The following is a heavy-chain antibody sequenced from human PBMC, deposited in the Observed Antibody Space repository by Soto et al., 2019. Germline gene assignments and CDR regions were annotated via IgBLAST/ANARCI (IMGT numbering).Heavy chain of an antibody. J-gene: IGHJ6*02. V-gene: IGHV1-3*01. Sequence: GAXVTVSLKCSVYTFTSYAMHWLRQAPGQRLEWMGWINAGNGNTKYSQKFQGRVTITRDTSASTAYMELSSLRSEDTAVYYCARTSQVPLYYYGMDVWGQGTKVTVSS. CDR2: INAGNGNT. CDR3: ARTSQVPLYYYGMDV. CDR1: VYTFTSYA.